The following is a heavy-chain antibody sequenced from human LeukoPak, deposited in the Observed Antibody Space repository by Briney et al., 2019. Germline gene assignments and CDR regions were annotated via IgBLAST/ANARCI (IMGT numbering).Heavy chain of an antibody. J-gene: IGHJ4*02. CDR3: ARAPIISGWFDY. D-gene: IGHD6-19*01. V-gene: IGHV3-21*01. Sequence: GGSLRLSCAASGFTFSSYWMSWVRQAPGKGLEWVSSISSSSSYIYYADSVKGRFTISRDNAKNSLYLQMNSLRAEDTAVYYCARAPIISGWFDYWGQGTLVTVSS. CDR2: ISSSSSYI. CDR1: GFTFSSYW.